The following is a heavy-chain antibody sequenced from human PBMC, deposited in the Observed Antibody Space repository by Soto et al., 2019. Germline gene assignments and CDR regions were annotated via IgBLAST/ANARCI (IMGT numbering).Heavy chain of an antibody. D-gene: IGHD3-10*01. Sequence: QVQLVESGGGVVQPGRSLRLSCAASGFTFSSYGMHWVRQAPGKGLEWVAVISYDGSNKYYADSVKGRFTISRDNSKNTLYLQMNSLRAEDTAVYYCAKETMVRGVIWYFDYWGQGTLVTVSS. CDR3: AKETMVRGVIWYFDY. J-gene: IGHJ4*02. V-gene: IGHV3-30*18. CDR2: ISYDGSNK. CDR1: GFTFSSYG.